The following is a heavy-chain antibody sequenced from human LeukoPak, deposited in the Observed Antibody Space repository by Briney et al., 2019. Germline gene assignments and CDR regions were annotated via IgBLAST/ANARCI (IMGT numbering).Heavy chain of an antibody. D-gene: IGHD2-21*01. V-gene: IGHV3-33*01. Sequence: GRSLRLSCAASGFTFSTYGMHWVRQAPGKGLEWVAVIWYDGSNKYYADSVRGRFTISRDNLKNTLYLQMNSLRAEDTAVYYCARDLVIGSSSYCFDYWGQGTLVTVSS. J-gene: IGHJ4*02. CDR3: ARDLVIGSSSYCFDY. CDR1: GFTFSTYG. CDR2: IWYDGSNK.